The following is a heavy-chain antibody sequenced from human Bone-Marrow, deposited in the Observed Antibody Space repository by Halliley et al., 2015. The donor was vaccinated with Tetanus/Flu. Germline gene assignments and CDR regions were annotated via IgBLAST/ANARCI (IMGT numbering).Heavy chain of an antibody. CDR2: MRADNGNT. V-gene: IGHV1-18*01. CDR3: ARMNPEFDY. J-gene: IGHJ4*02. Sequence: GKGFEWMGWMRADNGNTNYAQKLQGRVPMARDTTTAYMELTSLTSDDTAVYYCARMNPEFDYWGQGTLVTVSS.